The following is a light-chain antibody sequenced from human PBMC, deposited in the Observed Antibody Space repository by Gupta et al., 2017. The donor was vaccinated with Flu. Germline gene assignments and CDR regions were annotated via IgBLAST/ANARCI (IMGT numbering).Light chain of an antibody. CDR3: QQYNSYAVT. V-gene: IGKV1-5*03. Sequence: DIQMTQSHSTLSASVGDRVTITCRASQSISSWLAWYQQKPGKAPKLLIYKASSLESGVPSRFSGSGSGTEFTLTISSLQPDDFATYYCQQYNSYAVTFGGGTKVEIK. J-gene: IGKJ4*01. CDR1: QSISSW. CDR2: KAS.